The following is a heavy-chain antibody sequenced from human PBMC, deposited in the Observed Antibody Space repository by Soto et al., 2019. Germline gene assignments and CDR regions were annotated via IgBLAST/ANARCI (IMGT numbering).Heavy chain of an antibody. CDR2: IDSSGST. CDR1: GGSISSGGYY. J-gene: IGHJ4*02. V-gene: IGHV4-31*11. CDR3: AREHKTRVVAGKLLVGYFDC. D-gene: IGHD6-19*01. Sequence: TLSLSCAVSGGSISSGGYYCSWIRQHPGKGLEWIGYIDSSGSTSYNPSLKSRVTISLDTSPNQFSLKLSSVSAADTAVYYCAREHKTRVVAGKLLVGYFDCWGQGTLVTVSS.